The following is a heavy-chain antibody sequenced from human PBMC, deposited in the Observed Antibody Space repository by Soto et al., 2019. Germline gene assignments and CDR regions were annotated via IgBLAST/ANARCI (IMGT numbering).Heavy chain of an antibody. J-gene: IGHJ5*02. Sequence: GGSLRLSCAASGFTFSSYGMHWVRQAPGKGLEWVAVISYDGSNKYYADSVKGRFTISRDNSKNTLYLQMNSLRAEDTAVYYCAKDPRLGNWFDPWGHGTLVPVSS. V-gene: IGHV3-30*18. CDR3: AKDPRLGNWFDP. CDR2: ISYDGSNK. CDR1: GFTFSSYG. D-gene: IGHD3-22*01.